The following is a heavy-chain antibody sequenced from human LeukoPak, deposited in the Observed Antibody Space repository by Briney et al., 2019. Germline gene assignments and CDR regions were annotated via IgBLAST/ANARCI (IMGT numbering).Heavy chain of an antibody. Sequence: PGRSLRLSCAASGFTFSSYGMHWVRQAPGKGLEWVAVISYDGSNKYYADSVKGRFTISRDNSKNTLYLQMNSLRAEVTAVYYCAKSPLEGSGWYEYWFDPWGQGTLVTVSS. D-gene: IGHD6-19*01. J-gene: IGHJ5*02. V-gene: IGHV3-30*18. CDR3: AKSPLEGSGWYEYWFDP. CDR2: ISYDGSNK. CDR1: GFTFSSYG.